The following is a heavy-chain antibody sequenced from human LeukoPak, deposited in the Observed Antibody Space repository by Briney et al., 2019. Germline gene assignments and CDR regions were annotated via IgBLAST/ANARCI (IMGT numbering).Heavy chain of an antibody. Sequence: SETLSLTCTVSGGSISGYYWSWIRQPAGKGLEHIGRVYSSGITNYNPSLEGRVTMSVDTSKNQFSLRLNSVTAADTAVYYCARVSAAGMEFHYGMDVWGQGTTVFVSS. J-gene: IGHJ6*02. D-gene: IGHD6-13*01. CDR2: VYSSGIT. CDR1: GGSISGYY. CDR3: ARVSAAGMEFHYGMDV. V-gene: IGHV4-4*07.